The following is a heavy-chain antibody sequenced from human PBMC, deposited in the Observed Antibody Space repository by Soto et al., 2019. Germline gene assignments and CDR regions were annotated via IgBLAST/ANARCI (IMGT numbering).Heavy chain of an antibody. CDR1: GFSLSTSGVG. CDR2: IYWDDDK. Sequence: SGPTLVNPTQTLTLTCTFSGFSLSTSGVGVGWIRQPPGKALEWLALIYWDDDKRYSPSLKSRLTITKDTSKNQVVLTMTNMDPVDTATYYCAHSVWSASPFQADALEWLSHPHSNWFDPWGQ. J-gene: IGHJ5*02. V-gene: IGHV2-5*02. D-gene: IGHD3-3*01. CDR3: AHSVWSASPFQADALEWLSHPHSNWFDP.